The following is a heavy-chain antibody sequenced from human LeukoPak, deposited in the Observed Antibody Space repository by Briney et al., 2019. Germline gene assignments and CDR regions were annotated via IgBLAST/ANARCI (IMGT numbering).Heavy chain of an antibody. J-gene: IGHJ4*02. CDR2: ISGSGGST. D-gene: IGHD6-13*01. CDR3: ARGAGGSSGWSTIRYFDW. V-gene: IGHV3-23*01. Sequence: GGSLRLSSAASGFTFSSYAMSWVRQAPGKGLEWVSAISGSGGSTYYADSVKGRFTISRDNSKSTLYLQLDSLGVEDTAVYYCARGAGGSSGWSTIRYFDWWGQGTLVTVSS. CDR1: GFTFSSYA.